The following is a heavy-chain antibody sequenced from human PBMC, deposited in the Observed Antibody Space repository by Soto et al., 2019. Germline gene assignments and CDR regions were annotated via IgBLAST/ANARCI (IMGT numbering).Heavy chain of an antibody. CDR2: IYRGGNT. Sequence: GGSLRLSCAASGFSVTGNYMTWMRQAPGKGLEWLSVIYRGGNTYYADSVEGRFTISRDYSKNTLYLQMDSLKGEDTAVYYCARESPDYFYGMDVWGQGTTVTVSS. CDR3: ARESPDYFYGMDV. V-gene: IGHV3-53*01. CDR1: GFSVTGNY. J-gene: IGHJ6*02.